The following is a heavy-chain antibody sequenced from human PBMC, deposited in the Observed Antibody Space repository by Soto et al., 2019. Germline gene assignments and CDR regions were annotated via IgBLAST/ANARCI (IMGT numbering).Heavy chain of an antibody. Sequence: GGSLRLSCAASGFTFSSYGMHWVRQAPGKGLEWVAVIWYDGSNKYYADSVKGRFTISRDNSKNTLYLQMNSLRAEDTAVYYCARTRYYYDSSGPERDAFDIWGQGTMVTVSS. CDR2: IWYDGSNK. CDR3: ARTRYYYDSSGPERDAFDI. J-gene: IGHJ3*02. D-gene: IGHD3-22*01. V-gene: IGHV3-33*01. CDR1: GFTFSSYG.